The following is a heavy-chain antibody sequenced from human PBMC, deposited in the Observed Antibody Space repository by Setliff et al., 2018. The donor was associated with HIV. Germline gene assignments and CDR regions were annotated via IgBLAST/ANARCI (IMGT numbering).Heavy chain of an antibody. V-gene: IGHV4-38-2*02. J-gene: IGHJ3*02. CDR3: ARDLPPRILRLGEYDAFDI. CDR2: IYHSGST. D-gene: IGHD3-16*01. Sequence: SETLSLTCAVSGYSISSGYYWGWIRQPPGKGLEWIGSIYHSGSTYNNPSLKSRVTISVDTSKNQFSLKLNSVTAADTAVYYCARDLPPRILRLGEYDAFDIWGQGTKVTVSS. CDR1: GYSISSGYY.